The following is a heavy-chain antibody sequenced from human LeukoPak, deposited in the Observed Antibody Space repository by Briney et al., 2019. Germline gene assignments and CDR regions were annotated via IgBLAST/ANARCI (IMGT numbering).Heavy chain of an antibody. CDR1: GYTLTELS. CDR2: FDSEDGEP. J-gene: IGHJ4*02. D-gene: IGHD1-26*01. CDR3: GANSGSYYGFDY. V-gene: IGHV1-24*01. Sequence: APVKVSSKVSGYTLTELSMHSVRQAPGKGLEWRGGFDSEDGEPIYAQKFPGRATMTDDTSTDTAYMELSSMRSEATAVYYCGANSGSYYGFDYWGQGTLVTVSS.